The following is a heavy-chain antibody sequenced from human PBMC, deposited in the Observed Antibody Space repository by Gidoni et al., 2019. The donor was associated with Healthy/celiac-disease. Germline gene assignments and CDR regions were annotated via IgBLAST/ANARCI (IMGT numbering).Heavy chain of an antibody. CDR3: AREEEPYYYDSSGYYLRGMDV. CDR1: GGSISSYY. CDR2: IYYSGST. V-gene: IGHV4-59*01. Sequence: QVQLQESGPGLVKPSETLSLTCTVSGGSISSYYWSWIRQPPGKGLEWIGYIYYSGSTNYNPSLKSRVTISVDTSKNQFSLKLSSVTAADTAVYYCAREEEPYYYDSSGYYLRGMDVWGQGTTVTVSS. J-gene: IGHJ6*02. D-gene: IGHD3-22*01.